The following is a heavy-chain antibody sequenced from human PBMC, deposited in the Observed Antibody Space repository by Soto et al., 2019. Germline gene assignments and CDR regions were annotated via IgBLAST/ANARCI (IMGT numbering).Heavy chain of an antibody. D-gene: IGHD3-3*01. CDR2: IYSGGST. V-gene: IGHV3-53*01. Sequence: EVQLVESGGGLIQPGGSLRLSCAASGFTVSSNYMSWVRQAPGKGLEWVSVIYSGGSTYYADSVKGRFTISRDHSKNKLYLQMNSLRAEDTAVYYCARDNYDFWSGQNWFDPWGQGTLVTVSS. CDR1: GFTVSSNY. J-gene: IGHJ5*02. CDR3: ARDNYDFWSGQNWFDP.